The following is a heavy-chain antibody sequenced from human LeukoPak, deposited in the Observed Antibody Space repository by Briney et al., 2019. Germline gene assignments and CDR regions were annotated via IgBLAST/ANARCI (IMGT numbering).Heavy chain of an antibody. CDR2: IKSKTDGGTT. CDR3: ARDATLSAAGTNPEAFDI. V-gene: IGHV3-15*01. Sequence: PGGSLRLSCAASGFTFSNAWMSWVRQAPGKGLEWVGRIKSKTDGGTTDYAAPVKGRFTISRDDSKNTLYLQMNSLKTEDTAVYYCARDATLSAAGTNPEAFDIWGQGTMVTVSS. D-gene: IGHD6-13*01. J-gene: IGHJ3*02. CDR1: GFTFSNAW.